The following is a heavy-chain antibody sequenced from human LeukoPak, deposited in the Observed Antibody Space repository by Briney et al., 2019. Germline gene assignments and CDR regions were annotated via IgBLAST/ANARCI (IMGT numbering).Heavy chain of an antibody. CDR2: ISAYNGNT. V-gene: IGHV1-18*01. Sequence: ASVKVSCKASGYTFTSYGISWVRQAPGQGLEWMGWISAYNGNTNYAQKLQGRVTMTTDTSTSTAYMELRSLRFDDTAVYYCARPAGFWSGYYRGYYFDYWGQGTLVTVSS. J-gene: IGHJ4*02. CDR1: GYTFTSYG. CDR3: ARPAGFWSGYYRGYYFDY. D-gene: IGHD3-3*01.